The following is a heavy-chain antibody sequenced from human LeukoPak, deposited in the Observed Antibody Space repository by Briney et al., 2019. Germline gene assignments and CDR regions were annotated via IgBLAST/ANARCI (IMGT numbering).Heavy chain of an antibody. D-gene: IGHD6-13*01. V-gene: IGHV3-30-3*01. CDR1: GFTFSSYA. Sequence: GSLRLSCAASGFTFSSYAMHWVRQAPGRGLEWVAVISYDGSNKYYADSVKGRFTISRDNSKNTLYLQMNSLRAEDTAVYYCARNQQQLGTGDYWGQGTLVTVSS. CDR3: ARNQQQLGTGDY. J-gene: IGHJ4*02. CDR2: ISYDGSNK.